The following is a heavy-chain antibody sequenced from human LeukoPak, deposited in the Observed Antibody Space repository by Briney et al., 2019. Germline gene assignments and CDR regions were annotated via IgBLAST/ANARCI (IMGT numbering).Heavy chain of an antibody. V-gene: IGHV5-51*01. CDR2: IYPGDADT. CDR3: ASGPLSSAGYCSSTSCYVDY. CDR1: GYSFTSYW. D-gene: IGHD2-2*03. Sequence: GESLKISCKGSGYSFTSYWIGWVRQMPGKGLEWMGIIYPGDADTRYSPSFQGQVTISADKSISTAYLQWSSLKASDTAMYYCASGPLSSAGYCSSTSCYVDYWGQGTLVTVSS. J-gene: IGHJ4*02.